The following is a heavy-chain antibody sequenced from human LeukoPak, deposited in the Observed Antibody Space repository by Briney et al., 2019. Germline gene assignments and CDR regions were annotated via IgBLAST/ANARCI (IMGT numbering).Heavy chain of an antibody. J-gene: IGHJ4*02. D-gene: IGHD3-16*01. Sequence: NTGGSLRLSCAASGFSVSDYSISWIRQSPGKGPEWISYVMSGRVSTNYADSVKGRFTISRDNAKNSVALQLDGLRADDTAVYFCTRERRGSYYAFESWGQGTLVTVSS. V-gene: IGHV3-11*05. CDR2: VMSGRVST. CDR3: TRERRGSYYAFES. CDR1: GFSVSDYS.